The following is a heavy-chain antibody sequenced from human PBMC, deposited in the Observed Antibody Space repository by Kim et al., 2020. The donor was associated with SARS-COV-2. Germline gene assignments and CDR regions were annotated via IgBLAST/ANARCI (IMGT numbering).Heavy chain of an antibody. D-gene: IGHD3-3*01. Sequence: GGSLRLSCAASGFTFSSYAMSWVRQAPGKGLEWVSAISGSGGSTYYADSVKGRFTISRDNSKNTLYLQMNSLRAEDTAVYYCAKAPFGRTIFGVVINPTRRGPYYYYGMDVWGQGTTVTVSS. CDR2: ISGSGGST. CDR1: GFTFSSYA. CDR3: AKAPFGRTIFGVVINPTRRGPYYYYGMDV. V-gene: IGHV3-23*01. J-gene: IGHJ6*02.